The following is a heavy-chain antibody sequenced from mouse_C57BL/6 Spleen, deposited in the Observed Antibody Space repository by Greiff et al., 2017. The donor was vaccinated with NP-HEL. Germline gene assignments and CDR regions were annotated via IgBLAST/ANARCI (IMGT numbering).Heavy chain of an antibody. CDR1: GYTFTSYW. D-gene: IGHD2-3*01. CDR3: ARPYDGYYYAMDY. Sequence: QVQLQQSGAELAKPGASVKLSCKASGYTFTSYWMHWVKQRPGQGLEWIGYINPSSGYTKYNQKFKDKATLTADKSSSTAYMQLSSLTYEDSAVYYCARPYDGYYYAMDYWGQGTSVTVSS. CDR2: INPSSGYT. J-gene: IGHJ4*01. V-gene: IGHV1-7*01.